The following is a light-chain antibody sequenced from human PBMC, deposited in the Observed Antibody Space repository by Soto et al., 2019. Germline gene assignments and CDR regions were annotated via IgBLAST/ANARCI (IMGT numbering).Light chain of an antibody. J-gene: IGLJ2*01. CDR1: SSNIGSNT. Sequence: VLTQPPSASATPGQRVTISCSGGSSNIGSNTVNWYQQLPGTAPKLLIHSNNQRPSGVPDRFSGSKSGTSASLAISGLQSEDEADYYCAAWDDSLNGVVFGGGTKLTVL. CDR3: AAWDDSLNGVV. V-gene: IGLV1-44*01. CDR2: SNN.